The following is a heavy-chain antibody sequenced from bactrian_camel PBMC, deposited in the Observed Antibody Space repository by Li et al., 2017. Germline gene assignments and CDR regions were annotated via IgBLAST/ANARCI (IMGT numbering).Heavy chain of an antibody. J-gene: IGHJ4*01. CDR1: GYSAVTLC. D-gene: IGHD6*01. V-gene: IGHV3S53*01. Sequence: QLVESGGGSAQVGGSLRLSCAAASGYSAVTLCMGWYRQAPRKEREFVAEVQRSGGTTYADSVKGRFTISQDNAKNTVYLQMNNLQPEDTATYYCAEGRGSRGEHCYSLNYWGQGTQVTVS. CDR3: AEGRGSRGEHCYSLNY. CDR2: VQRSGGT.